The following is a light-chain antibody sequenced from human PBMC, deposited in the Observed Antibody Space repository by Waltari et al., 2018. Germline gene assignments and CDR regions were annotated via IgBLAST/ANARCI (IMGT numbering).Light chain of an antibody. Sequence: EIVLTQYPATLSLSPGERATLSCRASQSVSSFLAWFQQKPGQAPRLLIFDASKRATDIPARFSATESVTDFTLTINSLDAADIAVYYCQQRSNWPSLSFGGGTKVEIQ. CDR1: QSVSSF. CDR2: DAS. V-gene: IGKV3-11*01. CDR3: QQRSNWPSLS. J-gene: IGKJ4*01.